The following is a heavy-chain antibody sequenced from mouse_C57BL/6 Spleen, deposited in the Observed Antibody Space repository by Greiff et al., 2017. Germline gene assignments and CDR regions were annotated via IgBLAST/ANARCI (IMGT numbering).Heavy chain of an antibody. CDR1: GYTFTSYW. V-gene: IGHV1-69*01. D-gene: IGHD1-1*01. CDR2: IDPSDSYT. Sequence: QVQLQQPGAELVMPGASVKLSCKASGYTFTSYWMHWVKQRPGQGLEWIGEIDPSDSYTNYNQKFKGKSTLTVDKSSSTAYMQLSSLTSEDSAVXYCARSIYYGSSYDWYFDVWGTGTTVTVSS. J-gene: IGHJ1*03. CDR3: ARSIYYGSSYDWYFDV.